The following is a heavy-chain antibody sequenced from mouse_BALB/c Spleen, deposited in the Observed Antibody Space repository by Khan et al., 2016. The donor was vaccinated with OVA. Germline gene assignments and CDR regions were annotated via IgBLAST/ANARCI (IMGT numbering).Heavy chain of an antibody. CDR1: GYSFTGYF. D-gene: IGHD1-1*01. Sequence: VQLQQSGPEVVRPGASVKISCTASGYSFTGYFMNWVMQSHGKSLEWIGRINPHIGETFYNQRFKDKATLTVDESSSSVHMELRSMASEDSAVYYCTRIYRSDFDYWGQGTTRTVS. J-gene: IGHJ2*01. V-gene: IGHV1-20*02. CDR2: INPHIGET. CDR3: TRIYRSDFDY.